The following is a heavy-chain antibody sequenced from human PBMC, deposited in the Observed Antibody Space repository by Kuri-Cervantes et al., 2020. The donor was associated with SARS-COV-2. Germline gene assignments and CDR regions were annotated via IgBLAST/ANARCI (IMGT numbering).Heavy chain of an antibody. V-gene: IGHV1-2*02. CDR1: EYTFTSYY. J-gene: IGHJ5*02. Sequence: ASVKVSCKASEYTFTSYYMHWVRQAPGQGLEWMGWINLNSGGTNYAQKFQGRVTMTRDTSISTAYMELSRLRSDDTAVYYCAREYGTGNIAAAGRWTSNWFDPWGQGTLVTVSS. CDR2: INLNSGGT. CDR3: AREYGTGNIAAAGRWTSNWFDP. D-gene: IGHD6-13*01.